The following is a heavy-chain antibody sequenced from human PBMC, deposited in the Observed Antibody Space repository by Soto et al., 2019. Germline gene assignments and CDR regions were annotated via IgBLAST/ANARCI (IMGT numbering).Heavy chain of an antibody. J-gene: IGHJ6*02. Sequence: EVQLVESGGGLVQPGGSLRLSCEASGFTLSSYSMNWARQAPGRGVEWVSYISSSGSTIYYADSVKGRFTISRDNAKNSLYLQMNSLRDEDTAVYYCARDNPRSSGWDVWGQGTTVTVSS. CDR2: ISSSGSTI. CDR1: GFTLSSYS. V-gene: IGHV3-48*02. CDR3: ARDNPRSSGWDV.